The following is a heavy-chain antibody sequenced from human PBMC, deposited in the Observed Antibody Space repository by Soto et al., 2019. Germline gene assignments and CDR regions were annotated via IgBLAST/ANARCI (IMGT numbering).Heavy chain of an antibody. Sequence: SETLSLTCTVSGGSISSGGYYWSWIRQHPGKGLEWIGYIYYSGSTYYNPSLKSRVTISVDTSKNQFSLKLSSVTAADTAVYYCARGESITMVGGVIIRGGMDVWGQGTTVTVSS. CDR1: GGSISSGGYY. CDR2: IYYSGST. D-gene: IGHD3-10*01. J-gene: IGHJ6*02. CDR3: ARGESITMVGGVIIRGGMDV. V-gene: IGHV4-31*03.